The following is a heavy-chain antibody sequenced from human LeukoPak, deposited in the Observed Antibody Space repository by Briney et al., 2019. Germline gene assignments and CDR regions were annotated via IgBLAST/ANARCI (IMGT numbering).Heavy chain of an antibody. CDR3: ARQKQLPYPLFSPAEFDY. V-gene: IGHV4-59*08. CDR1: GGSISSYY. Sequence: SETLSLTCTVSGGSISSYYWSWIRQPPGKGLEWIGYIYYSGSTNYNPSLKSRVTISVDTSKNQFSLKLTSVTAADTAVYYCARQKQLPYPLFSPAEFDYWGQGTLVTVSS. D-gene: IGHD3-9*01. CDR2: IYYSGST. J-gene: IGHJ4*02.